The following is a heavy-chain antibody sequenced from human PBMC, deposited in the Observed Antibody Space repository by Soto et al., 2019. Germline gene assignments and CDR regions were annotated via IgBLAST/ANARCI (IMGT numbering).Heavy chain of an antibody. D-gene: IGHD3-10*01. CDR2: ISSSSYI. CDR3: ARGVGPSWSYYNSYFDY. Sequence: PGGSLRLSCAASGFTFSSYSRNWVRQAPEKKLEWVSSISSSSYIYYADSVKGRFTISRDNAKNSLYLQMNSLRAEDTAVYYCARGVGPSWSYYNSYFDYWGQGTLVTVSS. V-gene: IGHV3-21*01. CDR1: GFTFSSYS. J-gene: IGHJ4*02.